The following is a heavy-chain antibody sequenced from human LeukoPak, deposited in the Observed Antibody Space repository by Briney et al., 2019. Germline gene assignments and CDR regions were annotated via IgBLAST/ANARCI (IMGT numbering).Heavy chain of an antibody. J-gene: IGHJ4*02. CDR2: TYYRSKWYN. V-gene: IGHV6-1*01. CDR3: ARDQSLSGYSYGYAPFDY. Sequence: SQTLSLTCAISGDSVSSNSAAWNWIRQSPSRGLEWLGRTYYRSKWYNDYAVSVKSRITINPDTSKNQFSLQLNSVTPEDTAVYYCARDQSLSGYSYGYAPFDYWGQGTLVTVSS. D-gene: IGHD5-18*01. CDR1: GDSVSSNSAA.